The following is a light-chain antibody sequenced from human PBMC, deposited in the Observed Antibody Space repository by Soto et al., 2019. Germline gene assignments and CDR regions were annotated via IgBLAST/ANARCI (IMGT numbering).Light chain of an antibody. V-gene: IGKV3D-7*01. CDR1: QSIDSNY. CDR2: GAS. J-gene: IGKJ5*01. CDR3: QQDYNLPFT. Sequence: EIVMTQSPSTLSLSPGERATLSCRATQSIDSNYLSWYQQKPGQAPRLIISGASTRATGTPARFSGSGSGTDFTLTISSLQPEDFAVYYCQQDYNLPFTFGQGTRLEIK.